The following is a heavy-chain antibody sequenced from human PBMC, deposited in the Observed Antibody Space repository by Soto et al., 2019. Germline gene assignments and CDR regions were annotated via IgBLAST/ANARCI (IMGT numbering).Heavy chain of an antibody. CDR3: ARERRRTERTNYGMDV. Sequence: LSLTCAVYGGSFSGYYWSWIRQPPGKGLEWIGEINHSGSTNYNPSLKSRVTISVDTSKNQFSLKLSSVTAADTAVYYCARERRRTERTNYGMDVWGQGTTVTVYS. V-gene: IGHV4-34*01. CDR1: GGSFSGYY. J-gene: IGHJ6*02. CDR2: INHSGST.